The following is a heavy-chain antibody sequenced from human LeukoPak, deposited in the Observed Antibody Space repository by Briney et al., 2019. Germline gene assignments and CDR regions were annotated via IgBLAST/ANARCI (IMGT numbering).Heavy chain of an antibody. D-gene: IGHD3-9*01. CDR2: IYYSGST. CDR1: GDSISSSNYY. CDR3: ARKLTVPAYFDY. Sequence: PSETLSLTCTVSGDSISSSNYYWGWIRQPPGKGLEWIGSIYYSGSTYFNPSLKSRVTISVDTSKNQSSLKLSSVTAADTAVYYCARKLTVPAYFDYWGQGTLVTVSS. V-gene: IGHV4-39*07. J-gene: IGHJ4*02.